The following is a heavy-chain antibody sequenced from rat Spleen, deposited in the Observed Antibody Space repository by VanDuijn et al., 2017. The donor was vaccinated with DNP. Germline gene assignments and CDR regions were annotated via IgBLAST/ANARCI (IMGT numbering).Heavy chain of an antibody. J-gene: IGHJ4*01. CDR3: ARWPGYNPPYAMDA. CDR1: GYSISSSYR. Sequence: EVQLQESGPGLVKPSQSLSLTCSVTGYSISSSYRWNWSRKFPGNKLEWMGSINSAGSTNYNPSLKSRISITRDTSKNQFFLQLNSVTTEDTATYYCARWPGYNPPYAMDAWGQGTSVTVSS. D-gene: IGHD1-4*01. V-gene: IGHV3-3*01. CDR2: INSAGST.